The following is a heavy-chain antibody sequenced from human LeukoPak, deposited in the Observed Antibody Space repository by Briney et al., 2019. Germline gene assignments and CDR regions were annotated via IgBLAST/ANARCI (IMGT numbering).Heavy chain of an antibody. CDR2: ISGRSDYI. CDR3: ARGLSSSWRTFDY. V-gene: IGHV3-21*06. Sequence: PGGSLRLSCAASGFTFSTYSMTWVRQAPGKGLEWVSSISGRSDYIYYADSVKGRFTISRDNAKSSLYLQMNSLRAEDTAVYYCARGLSSSWRTFDYWGQGTLVTVSS. D-gene: IGHD6-13*01. CDR1: GFTFSTYS. J-gene: IGHJ4*02.